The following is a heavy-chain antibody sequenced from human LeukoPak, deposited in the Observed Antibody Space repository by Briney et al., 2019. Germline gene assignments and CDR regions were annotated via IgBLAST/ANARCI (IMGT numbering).Heavy chain of an antibody. V-gene: IGHV4-34*01. CDR2: INHSGRT. CDR1: GGSFSGYY. J-gene: IGHJ4*02. Sequence: ESLSLTCAVDGGSFSGYYWGWIRQPAGKGREWIGEINHSGRTNYHPSLKSRVTISVDTSKHQFSLKLSSVTAADTAVYYCASFWVSSSWSDYWGQGTLVTVSS. D-gene: IGHD6-6*01. CDR3: ASFWVSSSWSDY.